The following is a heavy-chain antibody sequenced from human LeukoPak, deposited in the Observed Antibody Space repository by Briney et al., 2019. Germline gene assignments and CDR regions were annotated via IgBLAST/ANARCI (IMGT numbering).Heavy chain of an antibody. CDR3: ARSPPRYSSGWYATHFDS. CDR1: GGSFSGYY. Sequence: SETLSLTCAVYGGSFSGYYWSWIRQPPGKGLEWIGERHHSGSTNYSPSLKSRVTTSVDTSKNQFSLKLSSVTAADTAVYYCARSPPRYSSGWYATHFDSWGQGTLVTVSS. J-gene: IGHJ4*02. D-gene: IGHD6-19*01. V-gene: IGHV4-34*01. CDR2: RHHSGST.